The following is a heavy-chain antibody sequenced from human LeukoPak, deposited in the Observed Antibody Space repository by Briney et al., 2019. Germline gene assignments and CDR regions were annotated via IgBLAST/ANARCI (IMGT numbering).Heavy chain of an antibody. CDR3: ARVSSSSPRDREWYFDL. CDR1: GYTFTSCA. Sequence: ASVKVSCKASGYTFTSCAMNWVRQAPGQGLEWMGWISAYNGNTNYAQKLQGRVTMTTDTSTSTAYMELRSLRSDDTAVYYCARVSSSSPRDREWYFDLWGRGTLVTVSS. J-gene: IGHJ2*01. V-gene: IGHV1-18*01. CDR2: ISAYNGNT. D-gene: IGHD6-6*01.